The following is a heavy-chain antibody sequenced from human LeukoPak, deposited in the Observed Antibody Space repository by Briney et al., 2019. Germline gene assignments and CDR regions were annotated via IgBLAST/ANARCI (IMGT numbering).Heavy chain of an antibody. Sequence: SETLSLTCAVSGGSISSSNWWSWVRQPPGKGPEWIGEIYHSGSTNYNPSLKSRVTISVDKSKNQFSLKLSSVTAEDTALYYCARDLGYSSFWEVGYWGQGTLVTVSS. V-gene: IGHV4-4*02. CDR2: IYHSGST. CDR3: ARDLGYSSFWEVGY. J-gene: IGHJ4*02. CDR1: GGSISSSNW. D-gene: IGHD6-13*01.